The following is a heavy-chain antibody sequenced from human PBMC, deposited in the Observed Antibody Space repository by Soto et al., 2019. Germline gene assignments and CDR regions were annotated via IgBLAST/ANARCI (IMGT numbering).Heavy chain of an antibody. CDR3: ARRDVYYYDSSGYSWFDP. V-gene: IGHV4-39*01. D-gene: IGHD3-22*01. CDR1: GGSISSSSYY. J-gene: IGHJ5*02. CDR2: IYYSGST. Sequence: SETLSLTCTVSGGSISSSSYYWGWIRQPPGKGLEWIGSIYYSGSTYYNPSLKSRVTISVDTSKNQFSLKLSSVTAADTAVYYCARRDVYYYDSSGYSWFDPWGQGTLVTVSS.